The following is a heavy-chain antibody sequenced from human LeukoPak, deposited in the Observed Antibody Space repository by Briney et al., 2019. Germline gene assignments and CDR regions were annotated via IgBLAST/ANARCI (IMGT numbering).Heavy chain of an antibody. J-gene: IGHJ4*02. CDR1: GYTFTSYA. Sequence: ASVTVSCKASGYTFTSYAMNWVRQAPGQGLEWMGWINTNTGNPTYAQGFTGRFVFSLDTSVSTAYLQICSLKAEDTAVYYCAREEQWLDRAFDYWGQGALVTVSS. CDR3: AREEQWLDRAFDY. D-gene: IGHD6-19*01. V-gene: IGHV7-4-1*01. CDR2: INTNTGNP.